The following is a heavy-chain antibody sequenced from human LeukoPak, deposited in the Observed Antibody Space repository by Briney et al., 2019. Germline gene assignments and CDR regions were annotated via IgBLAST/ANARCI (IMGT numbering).Heavy chain of an antibody. D-gene: IGHD3-10*01. CDR2: INGDASNT. CDR1: GLTFNSYW. Sequence: GGSLRLSCAASGLTFNSYWMHWVRQVAGKGLVWVARINGDASNTTYADSVKGRFTISRDNANNTLYLQMNSLRAEDTAVYYCASNDYGSGSFYYYMDVWGKGTTVTVSS. CDR3: ASNDYGSGSFYYYMDV. V-gene: IGHV3-74*03. J-gene: IGHJ6*03.